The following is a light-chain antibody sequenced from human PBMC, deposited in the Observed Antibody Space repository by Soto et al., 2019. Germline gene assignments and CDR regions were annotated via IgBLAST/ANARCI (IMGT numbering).Light chain of an antibody. Sequence: QSALAQPASVSGSPGQSITISCTGTSSDVGGYKYVSWYQQHPGKAPKLIIYDVSNRPSGVSNRFSGSKSGNTASLTISGLPAEDETDYYCNSFTSSSTYVFGTGTKVTVL. V-gene: IGLV2-14*03. CDR2: DVS. CDR3: NSFTSSSTYV. CDR1: SSDVGGYKY. J-gene: IGLJ1*01.